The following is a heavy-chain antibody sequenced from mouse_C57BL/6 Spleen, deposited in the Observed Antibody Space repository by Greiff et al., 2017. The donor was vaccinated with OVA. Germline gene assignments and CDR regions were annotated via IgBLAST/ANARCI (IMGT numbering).Heavy chain of an antibody. J-gene: IGHJ1*03. CDR3: ARDYGSSYGYFDV. D-gene: IGHD1-1*01. V-gene: IGHV1-69*01. CDR2: IDPSDSYT. Sequence: VQLQQPGAELVMPGASVKLSCKASGYTFTSYWMHWVKQRPGQGLEWIGEIDPSDSYTNYNQKFKGKSTLTVDKSSSTAYMQLSSLTSEDSAVYYCARDYGSSYGYFDVWGTGTTVTVCS. CDR1: GYTFTSYW.